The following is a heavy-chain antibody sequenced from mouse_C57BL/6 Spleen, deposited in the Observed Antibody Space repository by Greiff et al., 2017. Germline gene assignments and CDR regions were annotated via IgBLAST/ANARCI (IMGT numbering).Heavy chain of an antibody. CDR1: GYTFTSYG. V-gene: IGHV1-81*01. D-gene: IGHD1-1*01. J-gene: IGHJ2*01. CDR3: ARGITTVVATLRNYFDY. Sequence: QVQLKESGAELARPGASVKLSCKASGYTFTSYGISWVKQRTGQGLEWIGEIYPRSGNTYYNEKFKGKATLTADKSSSTAYMELRSLTSVDSAVYFCARGITTVVATLRNYFDYWGQGTTLTVSS. CDR2: IYPRSGNT.